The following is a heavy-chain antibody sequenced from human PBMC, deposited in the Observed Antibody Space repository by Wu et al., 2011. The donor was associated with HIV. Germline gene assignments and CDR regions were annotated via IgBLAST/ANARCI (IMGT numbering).Heavy chain of an antibody. Sequence: EVKKPGPSVKVVLQGFWIHLHRLLFALGATGPGQGLEWMGWINPNSGGTNYAQKFQGRVTMTRDTSISTAYMELSRLRSDDTAVYYCARGGLIFDYWGQGTLVTVSS. CDR3: ARGGLIFDY. J-gene: IGHJ4*02. CDR1: IHLHRLL. CDR2: INPNSGGT. V-gene: IGHV1-2*02.